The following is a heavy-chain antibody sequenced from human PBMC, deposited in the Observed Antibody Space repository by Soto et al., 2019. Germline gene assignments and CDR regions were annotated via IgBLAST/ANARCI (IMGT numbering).Heavy chain of an antibody. J-gene: IGHJ4*02. CDR3: ARDPRSSVWYGGEISDY. Sequence: EVQLVESGGGLVKPGGSLRLSCAASGFTFSSYSMNWVRQAPGKGLEWVSSISSSSSYIYYADSVKGRFTISRDNAKNSLYLQMNSLRAEDTAVYYCARDPRSSVWYGGEISDYWGQGTLVTVSS. CDR1: GFTFSSYS. D-gene: IGHD6-19*01. CDR2: ISSSSSYI. V-gene: IGHV3-21*01.